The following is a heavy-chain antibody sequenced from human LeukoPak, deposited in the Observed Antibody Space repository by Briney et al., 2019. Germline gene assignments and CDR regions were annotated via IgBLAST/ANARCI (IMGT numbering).Heavy chain of an antibody. D-gene: IGHD5-12*01. J-gene: IGHJ3*02. CDR1: GGSISSYY. Sequence: SETLSLTCTVSGGSISSYYWSWFRQPPGKGLEWIGYIYYSGSTNYNPSLKSRVTISVDTSKNQFSLKLSSVTAADTAVYYCARSDIVATTADAFDIWGQGTVVTVSS. CDR3: ARSDIVATTADAFDI. V-gene: IGHV4-59*08. CDR2: IYYSGST.